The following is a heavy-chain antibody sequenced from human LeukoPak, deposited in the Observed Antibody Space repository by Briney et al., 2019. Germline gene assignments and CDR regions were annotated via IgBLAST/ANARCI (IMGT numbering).Heavy chain of an antibody. CDR3: ARVYSSTVPYYFDY. Sequence: PGGSLRLFCAASGFTFSSYEMNWVRQARGKGLEWVSYISSRGSTIYCADSVKDRFTISRDNAKSSLYLQMNSLRAEDTAVDYCARVYSSTVPYYFDYWGQGTLVTVSA. J-gene: IGHJ4*02. D-gene: IGHD2-2*01. CDR2: ISSRGSTI. CDR1: GFTFSSYE. V-gene: IGHV3-48*03.